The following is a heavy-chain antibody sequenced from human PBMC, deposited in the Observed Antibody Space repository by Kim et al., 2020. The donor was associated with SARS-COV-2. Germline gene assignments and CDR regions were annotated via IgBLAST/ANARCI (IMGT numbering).Heavy chain of an antibody. V-gene: IGHV4-39*01. Sequence: NCYNRSLKSRVTISVGASRNQCSLKLSSVTAADTAVYYCASLIYGSAPDYWGQGTLVTVSS. CDR3: ASLIYGSAPDY. D-gene: IGHD3-10*01. CDR2: N. J-gene: IGHJ4*02.